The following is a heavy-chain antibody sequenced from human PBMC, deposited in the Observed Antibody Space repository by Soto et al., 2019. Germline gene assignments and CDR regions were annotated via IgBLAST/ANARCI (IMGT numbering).Heavy chain of an antibody. CDR3: AHGGTTPFDY. CDR2: IYWGDDK. V-gene: IGHV2-5*05. D-gene: IGHD2-15*01. CDR1: GLSLSTSGVG. J-gene: IGHJ4*02. Sequence: QITLKESGPTLVKPTQTLTMPCNFSGLSLSTSGVGVGWIRQPPGKALEWLAIIYWGDDKRYGPSLKSRLTITNHTSKNQVVLTMTNMDPVDTAPYYGAHGGTTPFDYWGQGTLVTVSS.